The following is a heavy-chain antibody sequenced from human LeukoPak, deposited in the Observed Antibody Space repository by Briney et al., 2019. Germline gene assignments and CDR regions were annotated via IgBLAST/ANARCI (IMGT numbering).Heavy chain of an antibody. CDR3: AKDRTGQWLLPFDY. CDR1: GFTFDDYA. V-gene: IGHV3-9*01. D-gene: IGHD5-12*01. CDR2: ISWNSGSI. J-gene: IGHJ4*02. Sequence: PGGSLRLSCAASGFTFDDYAMHWVRQAPGKGLEWVSGISWNSGSIAYADSVKGRFTISRDNVKNSLFLQMNSLRAEDTAFYYCAKDRTGQWLLPFDYWGQGTLVTVSS.